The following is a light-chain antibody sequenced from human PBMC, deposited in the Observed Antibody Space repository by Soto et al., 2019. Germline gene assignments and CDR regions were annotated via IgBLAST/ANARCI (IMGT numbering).Light chain of an antibody. CDR1: QSVSSSY. V-gene: IGKV3-20*01. Sequence: EIVLTQSPGTLSLSPGERATLSCRASQSVSSSYLAWYQQKPGQAPRLLIYGASSRATGIPDRFSGSGSGTDFTLNISRLEPEDFAGYYCQQYGSSLFTFGPGTKVDIK. CDR2: GAS. J-gene: IGKJ3*01. CDR3: QQYGSSLFT.